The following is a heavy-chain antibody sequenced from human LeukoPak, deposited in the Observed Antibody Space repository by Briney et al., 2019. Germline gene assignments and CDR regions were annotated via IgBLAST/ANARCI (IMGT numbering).Heavy chain of an antibody. D-gene: IGHD3-22*01. J-gene: IGHJ6*02. V-gene: IGHV1-2*02. Sequence: ASVNVSCKASGYTFTGYYMHWVRQAPGQGVEWMGWLNPNGVGTNYAQKFQGRVTMTRDTSISTAYMELSRLRSDDTAVYYCARDPLNYYDSSGGGDYYGMDVWGQGTTVTVSS. CDR1: GYTFTGYY. CDR3: ARDPLNYYDSSGGGDYYGMDV. CDR2: LNPNGVGT.